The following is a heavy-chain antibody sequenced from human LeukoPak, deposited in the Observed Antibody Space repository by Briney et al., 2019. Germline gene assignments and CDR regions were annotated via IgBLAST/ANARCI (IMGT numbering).Heavy chain of an antibody. CDR1: GFSFSDAW. Sequence: GGSLRLSCAASGFSFSDAWMSWVRQIPGKGLEWVRRIESKTDGGTTDYAAPVKGRFTISRDDSTNTLYLQMNSLKSEDTAVYYCTTYGSGRKFDYWGQGILVTVSS. CDR3: TTYGSGRKFDY. D-gene: IGHD3-10*01. J-gene: IGHJ4*02. CDR2: IESKTDGGTT. V-gene: IGHV3-15*04.